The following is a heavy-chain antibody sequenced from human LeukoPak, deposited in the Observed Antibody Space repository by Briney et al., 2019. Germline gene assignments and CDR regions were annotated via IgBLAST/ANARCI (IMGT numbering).Heavy chain of an antibody. CDR2: INTNTGET. V-gene: IGHV1-2*02. Sequence: GASVKVSCKASGGTFSSYAISWVRQAPGQGLEWMGWINTNTGETNYEQKFQGRVTMTRDTSISTVYMELTSLTSDDTAVYYCARWGGVQFDPWGQGTLVTVSS. CDR3: ARWGGVQFDP. D-gene: IGHD2-8*01. J-gene: IGHJ5*02. CDR1: GGTFSSYA.